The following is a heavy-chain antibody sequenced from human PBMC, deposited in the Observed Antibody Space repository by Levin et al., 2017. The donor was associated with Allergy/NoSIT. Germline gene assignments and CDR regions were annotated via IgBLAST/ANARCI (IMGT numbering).Heavy chain of an antibody. CDR3: ARLTQLLLNY. CDR1: GYSFTSYW. J-gene: IGHJ4*02. Sequence: GGSLRLSCKGSGYSFTSYWIGWVREMPGKGLEWMGIIYPGDSDTRYSPSFQGQVTISADKSISTAYLQWSSLKASDTAMYYCARLTQLLLNYWGQGTLVTVSS. D-gene: IGHD2-2*01. CDR2: IYPGDSDT. V-gene: IGHV5-51*01.